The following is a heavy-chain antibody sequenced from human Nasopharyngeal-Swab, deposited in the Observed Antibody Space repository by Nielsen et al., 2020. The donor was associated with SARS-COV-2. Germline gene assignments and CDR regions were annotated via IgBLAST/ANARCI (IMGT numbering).Heavy chain of an antibody. J-gene: IGHJ4*02. Sequence: SETLSLTCTVSGGSISSGSYYWGWIRQPPGKGLEWIGSIYYSGSTYYNPSLKSRVTISVDRSKNQFSLKLSSVTAADTAVYYCAREGNSGFDYWGQGTLVTVPS. CDR1: GGSISSGSYY. D-gene: IGHD1-26*01. CDR3: AREGNSGFDY. V-gene: IGHV4-39*07. CDR2: IYYSGST.